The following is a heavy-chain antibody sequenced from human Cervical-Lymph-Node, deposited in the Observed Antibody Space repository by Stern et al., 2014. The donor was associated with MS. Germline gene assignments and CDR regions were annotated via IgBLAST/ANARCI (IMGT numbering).Heavy chain of an antibody. Sequence: QVQLVQSGAEVKKPGSSVKVSCKASGGTFGSYAISWVRQAPGQGLEWMGGIIPIFGTANYAQKFQGRVMITADESTSTAYMELSSLRSEDTAVYYCARDGGAARSYYYGMDVWGQGTTVTVSS. D-gene: IGHD6-6*01. V-gene: IGHV1-69*01. CDR2: IIPIFGTA. J-gene: IGHJ6*02. CDR1: GGTFGSYA. CDR3: ARDGGAARSYYYGMDV.